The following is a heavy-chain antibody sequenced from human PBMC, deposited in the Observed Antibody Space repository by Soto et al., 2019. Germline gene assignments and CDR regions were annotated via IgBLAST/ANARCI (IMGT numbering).Heavy chain of an antibody. CDR3: AKDGGPSGWYVNYYGMDV. CDR2: ISGSGGST. CDR1: GFTFSSYA. J-gene: IGHJ6*02. D-gene: IGHD6-19*01. Sequence: GGSLRLSCAASGFTFSSYAMSWVRQAPGKGLEWVLAISGSGGSTYYADSVKGRFTISRDNSKNTLYLQMNSLRAEDTAVYYCAKDGGPSGWYVNYYGMDVWGQGTTVTVSS. V-gene: IGHV3-23*01.